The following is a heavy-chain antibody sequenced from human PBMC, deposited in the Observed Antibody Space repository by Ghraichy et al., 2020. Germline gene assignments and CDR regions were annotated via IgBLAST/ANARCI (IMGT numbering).Heavy chain of an antibody. V-gene: IGHV4-39*01. CDR3: ARRGGYSSSWYLNAWFDP. D-gene: IGHD6-13*01. CDR1: GGSISSSSYY. J-gene: IGHJ5*02. CDR2: IYYSGST. Sequence: SETLSLTCTVSGGSISSSSYYWGWIRQPPGKGLEWIGSIYYSGSTYYNPSLKSRVTISVDTSKNQFSLKLSSVTAADTAVYYCARRGGYSSSWYLNAWFDPWGQGTLVTVSS.